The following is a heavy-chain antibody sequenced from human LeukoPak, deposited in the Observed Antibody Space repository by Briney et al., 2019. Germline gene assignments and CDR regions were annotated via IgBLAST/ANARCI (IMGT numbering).Heavy chain of an antibody. D-gene: IGHD3-3*01. CDR1: GFTFNTYA. CDR3: ARSYTIFAPFDY. J-gene: IGHJ4*02. V-gene: IGHV3-33*01. CDR2: IWYDGANK. Sequence: PGGSLRLSCAASGFTFNTYAMHWVRQAPGKGLEWVAVIWYDGANKYYVDSVKGRFTISRDNSRNTLFLQMDSLRADDTALYYCARSYTIFAPFDYWGQGTLVTVSS.